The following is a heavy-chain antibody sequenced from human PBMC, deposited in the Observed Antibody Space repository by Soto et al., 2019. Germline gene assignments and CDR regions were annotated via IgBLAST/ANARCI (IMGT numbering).Heavy chain of an antibody. D-gene: IGHD5-18*01. CDR3: ARQIRYTYGYFPRYIDQ. J-gene: IGHJ4*02. Sequence: ASETLSLTCSVSGASISSDNYYWGWIRQTPGKGLEWIGSIYYSGNTYYNPSLKSRLTISVDTSKSQFSLTLSSVTAADSAMYFCARQIRYTYGYFPRYIDQWGQRTRVTVSS. V-gene: IGHV4-39*01. CDR2: IYYSGNT. CDR1: GASISSDNYY.